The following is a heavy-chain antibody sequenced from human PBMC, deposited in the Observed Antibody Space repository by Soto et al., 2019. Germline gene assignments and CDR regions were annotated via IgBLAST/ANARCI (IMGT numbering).Heavy chain of an antibody. CDR1: GFTFSKYA. V-gene: IGHV3-30-3*01. J-gene: IGHJ4*02. D-gene: IGHD3-22*01. CDR3: ARTGYDRSGYFVEYYFDY. Sequence: LRLSCAASGFTFSKYAMHWVRQARGTGLEWVAVISNDGSNPYYADSAKGRFTISGDNSKNTLYLQMNSLREEDTAVYYCARTGYDRSGYFVEYYFDYWGQGTLVTVSS. CDR2: ISNDGSNP.